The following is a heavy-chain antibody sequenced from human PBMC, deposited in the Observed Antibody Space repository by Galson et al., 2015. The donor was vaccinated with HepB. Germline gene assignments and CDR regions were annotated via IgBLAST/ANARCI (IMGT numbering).Heavy chain of an antibody. V-gene: IGHV1-18*01. J-gene: IGHJ4*02. CDR2: ISAYNGNT. CDR3: ARGGYYYDSSGYGGVLGLEDFDY. Sequence: SVKVSCKASGYTFTSYGISWVRQAPGQGLEWMGWISAYNGNTNYAQKLQGRVTMTTDTSTSTAYMELRSLRSDDTAVYYCARGGYYYDSSGYGGVLGLEDFDYWGQGTLVTVSS. CDR1: GYTFTSYG. D-gene: IGHD3-22*01.